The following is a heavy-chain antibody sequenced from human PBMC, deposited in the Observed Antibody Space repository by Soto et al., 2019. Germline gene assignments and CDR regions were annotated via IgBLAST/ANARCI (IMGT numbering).Heavy chain of an antibody. CDR3: ARAEWELSGFDY. CDR2: IYSGGST. J-gene: IGHJ4*02. CDR1: GFTVSNNY. D-gene: IGHD1-26*01. Sequence: GGSLRLSCAASGFTVSNNYMSWVRQAPGKGLEWVSVIYSGGSTYYADSVKGRFTISRDNSKNTLYLQMNSLRAEDTAVYSCARAEWELSGFDYWGQGTLVTVSS. V-gene: IGHV3-53*01.